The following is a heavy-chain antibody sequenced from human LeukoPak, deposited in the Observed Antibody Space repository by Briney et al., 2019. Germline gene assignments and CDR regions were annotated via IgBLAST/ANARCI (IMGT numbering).Heavy chain of an antibody. CDR2: ISGSGGTT. J-gene: IGHJ4*02. D-gene: IGHD1-14*01. V-gene: IGHV3-23*01. CDR3: AKSPGGEPTLFDY. CDR1: GFTFSSYA. Sequence: GGSLRLSCAASGFTFSSYALSWVRQAPGKGLEWVSAISGSGGTTYYADSVKGRFTISRDNSKSTLYLQMNSLRAEDTAVYYCAKSPGGEPTLFDYWGQGTLVTVSS.